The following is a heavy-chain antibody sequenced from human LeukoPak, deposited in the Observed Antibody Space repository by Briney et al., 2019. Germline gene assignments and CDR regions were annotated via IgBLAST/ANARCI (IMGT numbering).Heavy chain of an antibody. CDR1: GFTFSDYY. V-gene: IGHV3-7*01. CDR2: IKQDGSEK. J-gene: IGHJ4*02. CDR3: ARIVILTGYYIDH. Sequence: GGSLRLSCAASGFTFSDYYMSWIRQAPGKGLEWVANIKQDGSEKYYVDSVKGRFTISRENAKNSLYLQMNSLRAEDTAVYSCARIVILTGYYIDHWGQGTLVTVSS. D-gene: IGHD3-9*01.